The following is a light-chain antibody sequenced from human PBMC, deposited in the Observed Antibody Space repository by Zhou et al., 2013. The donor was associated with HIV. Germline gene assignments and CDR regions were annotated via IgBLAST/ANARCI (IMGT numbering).Light chain of an antibody. V-gene: IGKV1-39*01. CDR1: QNVNTD. Sequence: IQMTQSPSSLSASTGDRVTLTCRASQNVNTDLAWYQQKPGKAPKLLIYAASSLQSGVPSRFSGSGSGTDFTLTISSLQPEDFATYYCQQSYKTPYSFGQGTELEIK. CDR3: QQSYKTPYS. J-gene: IGKJ2*03. CDR2: AAS.